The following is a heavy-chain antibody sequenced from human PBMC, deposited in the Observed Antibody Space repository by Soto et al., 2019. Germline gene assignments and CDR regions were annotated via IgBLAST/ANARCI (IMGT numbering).Heavy chain of an antibody. CDR2: ISGSGGST. CDR3: AKEYYRYRYSSSVYNWFDP. Sequence: PGGSLILSCAASGFTFSSYAMSWVRQAPGKGLEWVSAISGSGGSTYYADSVKGRFTISRDNSKNTLYLQMNSLRAEDTAVYYCAKEYYRYRYSSSVYNWFDPWGQGTLVTVSS. CDR1: GFTFSSYA. J-gene: IGHJ5*02. D-gene: IGHD6-13*01. V-gene: IGHV3-23*01.